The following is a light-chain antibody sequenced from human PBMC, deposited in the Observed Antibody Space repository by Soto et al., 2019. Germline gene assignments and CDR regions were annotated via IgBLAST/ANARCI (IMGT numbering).Light chain of an antibody. CDR3: SSNKSSRPWV. CDR2: EVS. V-gene: IGLV2-14*01. J-gene: IGLJ3*02. CDR1: SSDVGGYNY. Sequence: QSALTQPASVSGSPGQSITISCTGTSSDVGGYNYVSWYQQHPGKAPKLMIYEVSNRPSGVSNRFSGSKSGNTASLTISGLQAEEEADYYCSSNKSSRPWVFRGGTKVTVL.